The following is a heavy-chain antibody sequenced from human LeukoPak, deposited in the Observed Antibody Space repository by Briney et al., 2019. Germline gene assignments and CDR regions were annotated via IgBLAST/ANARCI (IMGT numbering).Heavy chain of an antibody. J-gene: IGHJ6*02. CDR3: ARDRGVVVVMGQNYYGMDV. CDR1: GGTFSSYA. D-gene: IGHD3-22*01. Sequence: GASVKVSCKASGGTFSSYAISWVRQAPGQGLEWMGRIIPILGIANYAQKFQGRVTITADKSTSTAYMELSSLRSEDTAVYYCARDRGVVVVMGQNYYGMDVWGQGTTVTVSS. CDR2: IIPILGIA. V-gene: IGHV1-69*04.